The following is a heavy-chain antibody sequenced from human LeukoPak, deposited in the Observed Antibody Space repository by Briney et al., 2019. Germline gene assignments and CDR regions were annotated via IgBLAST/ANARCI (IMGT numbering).Heavy chain of an antibody. CDR1: GFPFSSYA. D-gene: IGHD3-3*01. V-gene: IGHV3-23*01. J-gene: IGHJ4*02. CDR2: LSGSGGST. Sequence: PGGSVRLLCAASGFPFSSYAMSWVPPAPGKGREGVSTLSGSGGSTHYADSVKGRFTISRDNSKNTLYLQMNSLGGEDTAVYYCAKGIWEWSALGHFDYGGRGTLVPVSP. CDR3: AKGIWEWSALGHFDY.